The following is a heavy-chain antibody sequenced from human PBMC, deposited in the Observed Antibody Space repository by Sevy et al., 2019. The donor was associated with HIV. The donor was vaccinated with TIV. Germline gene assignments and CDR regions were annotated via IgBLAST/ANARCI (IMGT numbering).Heavy chain of an antibody. V-gene: IGHV3-30*04. CDR3: ARASPAPRGYSYGYYYYYGMDV. Sequence: GGSLRLSCLASGFKFSSYAMHWVRQAPGKGLEWVAVISYDGSNKYYADSVKGRFTISRDNSKNTLYLQMNSLRAEDTAVYYCARASPAPRGYSYGYYYYYGMDVWGQGTTVTVSS. J-gene: IGHJ6*02. CDR1: GFKFSSYA. CDR2: ISYDGSNK. D-gene: IGHD5-18*01.